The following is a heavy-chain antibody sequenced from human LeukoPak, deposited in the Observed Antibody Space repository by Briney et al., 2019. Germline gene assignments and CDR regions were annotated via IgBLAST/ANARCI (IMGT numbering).Heavy chain of an antibody. V-gene: IGHV4-59*01. CDR1: GGSISSYY. J-gene: IGHJ3*02. Sequence: SETLSLTCTVSGGSISSYYWSRIRQPPGKGLEWIGYIYYSGSTNYNPSLKSRVTISVDTSKNQFSLKLSSVTAADTAVYYCARVSHAFDIWGQGTMVTVSS. CDR2: IYYSGST. CDR3: ARVSHAFDI.